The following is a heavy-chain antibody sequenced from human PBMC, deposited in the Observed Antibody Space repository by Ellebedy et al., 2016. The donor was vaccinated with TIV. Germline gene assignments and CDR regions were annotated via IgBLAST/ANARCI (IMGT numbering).Heavy chain of an antibody. J-gene: IGHJ6*02. CDR2: IIPILGIA. Sequence: ASVKVSCKASGGTFSSYAISWVRQAPGQGLEWMGRIIPILGIANYAQKFQGRVTITADKSTSTAYMELSSLRSEDTAVYYCARGIYSGYEEGNGMDVWGQGTTVTVSS. V-gene: IGHV1-69*04. CDR3: ARGIYSGYEEGNGMDV. D-gene: IGHD5-12*01. CDR1: GGTFSSYA.